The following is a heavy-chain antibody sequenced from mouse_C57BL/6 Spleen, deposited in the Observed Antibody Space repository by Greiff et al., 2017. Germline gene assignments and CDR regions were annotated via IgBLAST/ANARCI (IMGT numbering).Heavy chain of an antibody. CDR2: IRSKSNNYAT. CDR1: GFSFNTYA. J-gene: IGHJ4*01. D-gene: IGHD1-1*01. V-gene: IGHV10-1*01. Sequence: EVKLVESGGGLVQPKGSLKLSCAASGFSFNTYAMNWVRQAPGKGLEWVARIRSKSNNYATYYADSVKDRFTISRDDSESMLYLQMNNLRTEDTAMYYCVRQHYGSSYGAMDYGGQGTSVTVAA. CDR3: VRQHYGSSYGAMDY.